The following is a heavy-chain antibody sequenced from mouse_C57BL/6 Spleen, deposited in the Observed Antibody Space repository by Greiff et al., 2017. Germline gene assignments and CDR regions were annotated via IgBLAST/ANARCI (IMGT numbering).Heavy chain of an antibody. J-gene: IGHJ2*01. CDR3: SRFGGYYPAED. CDR2: IDPSGSDT. Sequence: QVQLQQPGAELVRPGASVKLSCKASGYTFTSYWMNWVKQRPGQGLEWIGEIDPSGSDTNYNQKFKGKATLTVDKSSSTASMQLSSLTSEDSAVDYCSRFGGYYPAEDWGQGTTLTVSS. D-gene: IGHD2-3*01. V-gene: IGHV1-69*02. CDR1: GYTFTSYW.